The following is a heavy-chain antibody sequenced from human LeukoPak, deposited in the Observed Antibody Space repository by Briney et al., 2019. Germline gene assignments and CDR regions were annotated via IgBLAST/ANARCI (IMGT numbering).Heavy chain of an antibody. CDR3: ASSDTAITFDY. CDR1: GGSISSCY. CDR2: IYYSGST. V-gene: IGHV4-59*01. D-gene: IGHD5-18*01. J-gene: IGHJ4*02. Sequence: PSETLYLTCTVSGGSISSCYWSWIRQHPGKGLEWIGYIYYSGSTNYNPSLKSRVTISVDTSKNQFSLKLSSVTAADTAVYYCASSDTAITFDYWGQGTLVTVSS.